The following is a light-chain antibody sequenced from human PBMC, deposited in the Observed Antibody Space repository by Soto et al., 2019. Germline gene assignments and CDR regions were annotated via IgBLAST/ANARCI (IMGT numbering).Light chain of an antibody. J-gene: IGKJ1*01. CDR2: AAS. CDR3: QQVKSYPRT. Sequence: DIQLTQSPSFLSASVGDRVTITCRASQGISSYLAWYQQKPGKAPKLLIYAASTLQSGVPSRFSGSGSGTEFTLTISSLQPDDFATYYCQQVKSYPRTFGQGTKVEIK. CDR1: QGISSY. V-gene: IGKV1-9*01.